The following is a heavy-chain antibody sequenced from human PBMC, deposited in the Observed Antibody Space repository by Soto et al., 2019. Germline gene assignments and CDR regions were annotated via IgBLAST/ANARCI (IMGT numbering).Heavy chain of an antibody. CDR2: IYYSGST. D-gene: IGHD2-15*01. V-gene: IGHV4-39*01. J-gene: IGHJ3*02. CDR1: GGSISSSSYY. Sequence: NPSETLSLTSTVSGGSISSSSYYWGWIRQRPGKGLEWIGSIYYSGSTYYNPSLKSRVTISVDTSKNQFSLKLSSVTAADTAVYYCARYVVVVAAHAFYIWGQGTMVTVSS. CDR3: ARYVVVVAAHAFYI.